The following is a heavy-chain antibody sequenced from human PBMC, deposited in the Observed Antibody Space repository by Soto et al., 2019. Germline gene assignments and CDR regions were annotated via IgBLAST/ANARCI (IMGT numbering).Heavy chain of an antibody. V-gene: IGHV1-69*04. D-gene: IGHD2-15*01. CDR2: IIPILGIA. CDR3: ARESTYCSGGSCYSGLFDY. CDR1: GGTFSSYT. Sequence: GASVKVSCKASGGTFSSYTISWVRQAPGQGLEWMGRIIPILGIANYAQKFQGRVTITADKSTSTAYMELSSLRSEDTAVYYCARESTYCSGGSCYSGLFDYWGQGTLVTVSS. J-gene: IGHJ4*02.